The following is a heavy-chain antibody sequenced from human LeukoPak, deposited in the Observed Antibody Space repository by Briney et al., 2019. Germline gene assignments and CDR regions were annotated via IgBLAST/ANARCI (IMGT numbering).Heavy chain of an antibody. Sequence: SETLSLTCTVSGGSISSYYWSWLRQPPRKGLEWVGYIYYSGSTNYNPSLKSRVTISVDTSKNQFSLKLSSVTAADTAVYYCARTTEGGYTYNYFYYYYMDVWGKGTTVTISS. V-gene: IGHV4-59*01. CDR1: GGSISSYY. J-gene: IGHJ6*03. CDR3: ARTTEGGYTYNYFYYYYMDV. D-gene: IGHD5-18*01. CDR2: IYYSGST.